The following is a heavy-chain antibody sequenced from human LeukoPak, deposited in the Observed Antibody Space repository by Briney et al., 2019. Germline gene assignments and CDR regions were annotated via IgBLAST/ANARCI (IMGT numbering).Heavy chain of an antibody. CDR2: IRSKAYGGTT. V-gene: IGHV3-49*04. CDR1: GFTFGDYA. Sequence: GGSLRLSCTASGFTFGDYAMSCVRQAPGKGLEWVGFIRSKAYGGTTEYAASVKGRFTISRDDSKSIAYLQMNSLKTEDTAVYYCTRDYLDYVDYWGQGTLVTVSS. J-gene: IGHJ4*02. CDR3: TRDYLDYVDY.